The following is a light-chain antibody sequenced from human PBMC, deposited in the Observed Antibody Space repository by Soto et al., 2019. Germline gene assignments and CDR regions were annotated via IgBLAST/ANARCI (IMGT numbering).Light chain of an antibody. CDR1: SSDVGGYNY. CDR2: EVS. J-gene: IGLJ3*02. V-gene: IGLV2-14*01. CDR3: SSYTSSRV. Sequence: QSALTQPASVSGSPGQSITIYCTGTSSDVGGYNYVSWYQQHPGKAPKLMIYEVSNRPSGVSNRFSGSKSGNTASLTISGLQAEDEADYYCSSYTSSRVFGGGTKLTVL.